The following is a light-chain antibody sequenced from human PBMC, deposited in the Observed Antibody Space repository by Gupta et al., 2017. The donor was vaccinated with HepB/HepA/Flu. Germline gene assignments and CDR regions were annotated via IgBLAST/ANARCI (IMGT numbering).Light chain of an antibody. Sequence: DIQMTQSPSSLSASLGDRVTITCRASQSISRDLNWYQQKPGKAPNLLIYTASRVHSGVPSRFSGSGSGTDFTLTISNRQPEESATYYCQQGDSSPLTFGGGTXVEIK. CDR3: QQGDSSPLT. V-gene: IGKV1-39*01. J-gene: IGKJ4*01. CDR1: QSISRD. CDR2: TAS.